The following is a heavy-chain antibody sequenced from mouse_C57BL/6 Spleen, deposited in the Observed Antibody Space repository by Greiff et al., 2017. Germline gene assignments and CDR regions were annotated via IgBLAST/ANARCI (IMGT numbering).Heavy chain of an antibody. CDR3: ARNGYFDV. Sequence: QVQLQQSGPGLVQPSQSLSITCPVSGFSLTSYGVHWVRQSPGKGLEWLGVIWSGGSTDYNAAFISRLSISKDNSKSQVFFKMNSLQADDTAIYYCARNGYFDVWGTGTTVTVSS. CDR1: GFSLTSYG. V-gene: IGHV2-2*01. J-gene: IGHJ1*03. CDR2: IWSGGST.